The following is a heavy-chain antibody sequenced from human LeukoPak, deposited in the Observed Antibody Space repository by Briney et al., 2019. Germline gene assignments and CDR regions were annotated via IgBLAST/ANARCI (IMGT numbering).Heavy chain of an antibody. CDR1: GYTFTSYG. CDR3: ARVEEFGQLLVYNWFDP. Sequence: ASVKVSCKASGYTFTSYGISWVRQAPGQGLEWMGWISAYNGNTNYAQKLQGRVTMTTDTSTSTAYMELRSLRSDDTAVYYCARVEEFGQLLVYNWFDPWGQGTLVTVSS. CDR2: ISAYNGNT. V-gene: IGHV1-18*01. J-gene: IGHJ5*02. D-gene: IGHD2-2*01.